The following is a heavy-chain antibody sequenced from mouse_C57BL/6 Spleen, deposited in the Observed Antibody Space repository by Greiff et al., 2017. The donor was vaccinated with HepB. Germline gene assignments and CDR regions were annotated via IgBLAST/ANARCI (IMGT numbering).Heavy chain of an antibody. V-gene: IGHV5-17*01. CDR3: ARVITTVVATDYWYFDV. CDR1: GFTFSDYG. Sequence: EVNVVESGGGLVKPGGSLKLSCAASGFTFSDYGMHWVRQAPEKGLEWVAYISSGSSTIYYADTVKGRFTISRDNAKNTLFLQRTSLRSEDTAMYYCARVITTVVATDYWYFDVWGTGTTVTVSS. J-gene: IGHJ1*03. CDR2: ISSGSSTI. D-gene: IGHD1-1*01.